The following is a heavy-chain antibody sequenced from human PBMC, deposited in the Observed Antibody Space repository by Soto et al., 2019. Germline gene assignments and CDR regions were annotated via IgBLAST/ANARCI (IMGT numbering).Heavy chain of an antibody. V-gene: IGHV3-23*01. CDR2: ISYSGETT. Sequence: GGSLRLSCAASGFTLSSHAMTWVRQAPGKGLEWVSVISYSGETTFYADSVRGRFTIFRDNSKNTLDLQMNSLRAEDTAVYYCAREEYSSSWYYYYGMDVWGQGTTVTVSS. CDR3: AREEYSSSWYYYYGMDV. J-gene: IGHJ6*02. D-gene: IGHD6-13*01. CDR1: GFTLSSHA.